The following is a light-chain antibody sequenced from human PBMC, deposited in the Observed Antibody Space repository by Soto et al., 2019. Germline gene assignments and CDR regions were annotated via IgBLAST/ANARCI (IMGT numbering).Light chain of an antibody. CDR2: DVS. CDR3: CSFAGSYTLYV. V-gene: IGLV2-11*01. Sequence: QSALTQPRSVSGSPGQSVTISCTGTSSDVGGYSYVSWFQQHPGKAPKLMIYDVSKRPSGVPHRFSGSKSGNTASLTISRLQAEDEADYYCCSFAGSYTLYVFGTGTKVTVL. CDR1: SSDVGGYSY. J-gene: IGLJ1*01.